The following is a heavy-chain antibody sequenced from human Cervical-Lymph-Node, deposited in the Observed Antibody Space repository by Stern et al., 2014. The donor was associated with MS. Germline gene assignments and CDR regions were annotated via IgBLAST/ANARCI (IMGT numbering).Heavy chain of an antibody. V-gene: IGHV1-69*01. J-gene: IGHJ6*02. CDR3: ARWAEYGMDV. CDR2: IIPIFGTA. CDR1: GGTFTSYA. Sequence: QVQLVQSGAEVKKPGSSVKVSCKASGGTFTSYAISWVRQAPGQGLEWMGGIIPIFGTATYAQKVQGRVTITADESTSSAYMELSSLRSEDTAVYSCARWAEYGMDVWGQGTTVTVSS.